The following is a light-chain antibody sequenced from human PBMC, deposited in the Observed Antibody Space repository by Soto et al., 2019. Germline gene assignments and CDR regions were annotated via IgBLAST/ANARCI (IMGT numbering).Light chain of an antibody. CDR3: QSYDSSLSASVV. Sequence: QSVLTQPPSGSGAPGQRVTISCTGSSSNIGAGYDVHWYQQLPGTAPKLLIYGNSNRPSGVPDRFSGSKSGTSASLAITGLQAEDEADYYCQSYDSSLSASVVFGGGTKLTVL. J-gene: IGLJ2*01. V-gene: IGLV1-40*01. CDR2: GNS. CDR1: SSNIGAGYD.